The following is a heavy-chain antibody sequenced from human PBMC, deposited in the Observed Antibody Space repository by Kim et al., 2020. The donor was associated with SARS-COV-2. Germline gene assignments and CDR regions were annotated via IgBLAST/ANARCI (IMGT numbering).Heavy chain of an antibody. J-gene: IGHJ4*02. CDR2: DGSST. V-gene: IGHV3-74*01. CDR3: ARVTFDY. Sequence: DGSSTSYADSVKRRFTISRDNAKNTLYLQMNSLRAEDTAVYYCARVTFDYWGQGTLVTVSS.